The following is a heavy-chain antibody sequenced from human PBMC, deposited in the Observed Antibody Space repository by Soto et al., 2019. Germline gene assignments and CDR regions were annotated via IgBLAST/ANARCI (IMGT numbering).Heavy chain of an antibody. CDR2: INHSGST. CDR1: GGSFSGYY. CDR3: ARGPDTNRTIFGVVNSKT. V-gene: IGHV4-34*01. J-gene: IGHJ5*02. Sequence: SETLSLTCAVYGGSFSGYYWSWIRQPPGKGLEWIGEINHSGSTNYNPSLKSRVTISVDTSKNQFSLKLSSVTAADTAVYYCARGPDTNRTIFGVVNSKTWGQGTLVTVSS. D-gene: IGHD3-3*01.